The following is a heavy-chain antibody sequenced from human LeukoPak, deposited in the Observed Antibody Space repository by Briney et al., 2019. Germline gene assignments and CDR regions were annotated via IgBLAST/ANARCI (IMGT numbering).Heavy chain of an antibody. CDR3: ARVWQWLVLQHYGMDV. J-gene: IGHJ6*02. CDR2: IWSSATTI. V-gene: IGHV3-11*01. CDR1: GFTFSDYY. D-gene: IGHD6-19*01. Sequence: GGSLRLSCAASGFTFSDYYMRWVRQAQGKGLGWGSYIWSSATTIYYAHSVKGRFTISRDNTNNSLSLQMTSLRAEDTAVYYCARVWQWLVLQHYGMDVWGQGTTVTVSS.